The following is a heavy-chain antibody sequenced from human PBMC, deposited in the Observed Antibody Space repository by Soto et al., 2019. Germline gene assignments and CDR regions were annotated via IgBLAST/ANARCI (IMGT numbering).Heavy chain of an antibody. CDR3: ARDGGRHCGGIDY. CDR1: GGTFSSYS. J-gene: IGHJ4*02. D-gene: IGHD1-26*01. CDR2: IIPIFGTA. V-gene: IGHV1-69*01. Sequence: QVQLVQSGAEVQKPGSSVKVSCKASGGTFSSYSINWVRQAPGQGLEWMGEIIPIFGTANYAQKFQGRVTMTADEATGTAYMELSSLRSEDTAVYYCARDGGRHCGGIDYWGQGTLVTVSS.